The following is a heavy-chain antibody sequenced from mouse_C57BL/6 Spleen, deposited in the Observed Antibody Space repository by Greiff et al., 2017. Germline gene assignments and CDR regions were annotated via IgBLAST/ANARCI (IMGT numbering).Heavy chain of an antibody. CDR3: ARALITTVVEGVFAY. V-gene: IGHV1-80*01. J-gene: IGHJ3*01. CDR2: IYPGDGDT. Sequence: QVQLQQSGAELVKPGASVKISCKASGYAFSSYWMNWVKQRPGKGLEWIGQIYPGDGDTNYNGKFKGKATLTADKSSSPAYLQLSSLTSEDSAVYFCARALITTVVEGVFAYWGQGTLVTVSA. D-gene: IGHD1-1*01. CDR1: GYAFSSYW.